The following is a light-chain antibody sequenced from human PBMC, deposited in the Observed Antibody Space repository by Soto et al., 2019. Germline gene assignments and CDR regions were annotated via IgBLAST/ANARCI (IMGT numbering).Light chain of an antibody. CDR3: QQYGSSPPNT. CDR1: QSVSSSY. J-gene: IGKJ2*01. V-gene: IGKV3-20*01. Sequence: EIVLTQSPGTLSLSPGERATLSCRASQSVSSSYLAWYQQKPGQAPRLLIYGASSRATGLPDRFSGSGSGTDFTLTISRLEAEDFAVYYCQQYGSSPPNTFGQGTKLEIK. CDR2: GAS.